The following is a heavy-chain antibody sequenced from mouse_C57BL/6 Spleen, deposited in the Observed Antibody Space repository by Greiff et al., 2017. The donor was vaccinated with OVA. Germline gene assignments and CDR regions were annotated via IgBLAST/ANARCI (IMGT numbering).Heavy chain of an antibody. CDR1: GYTFTSYW. J-gene: IGHJ4*01. Sequence: QVQLQQSGAELVKPGASVKLSCKASGYTFTSYWMHWVKQRPGQGLEWIGMIHPNSGSTNYNEKFKSKATLTVDKSSSTAYMQLSSLTSEDSAVYYGARSGSDDGAMDYWGQGTTVTVSS. CDR3: ARSGSDDGAMDY. V-gene: IGHV1-64*01. D-gene: IGHD2-12*01. CDR2: IHPNSGST.